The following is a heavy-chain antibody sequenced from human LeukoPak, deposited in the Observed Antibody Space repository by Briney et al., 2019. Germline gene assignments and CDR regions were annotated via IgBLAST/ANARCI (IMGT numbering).Heavy chain of an antibody. CDR2: IYSSGTT. CDR1: GGSITGSH. CDR3: ARGAYSFDF. Sequence: SETLSLICTVSGGSITGSHWSWLRQSAGKGLEWIGRIYSSGTTNYNPSLKSRVTMSLGTSKNQFSLRLSSVTAADTAVYYCARGAYSFDFWGQGALVTVSS. V-gene: IGHV4-4*07. J-gene: IGHJ4*02.